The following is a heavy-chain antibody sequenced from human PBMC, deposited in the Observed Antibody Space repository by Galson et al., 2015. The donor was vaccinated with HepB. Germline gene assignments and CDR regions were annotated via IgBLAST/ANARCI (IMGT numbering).Heavy chain of an antibody. CDR1: GFSFRSYT. D-gene: IGHD1-1*01. V-gene: IGHV3-30*04. Sequence: SLRLSCAVSGFSFRSYTMHWVRQAPGKGLGWMSSISYNGDTQNYVGSVKGRFTTSRDNSKSTLYLQMNGLRPEDTAVYYCAGEDRNAYDLFDYWGQGTLVSVSP. CDR2: ISYNGDTQ. J-gene: IGHJ4*02. CDR3: AGEDRNAYDLFDY.